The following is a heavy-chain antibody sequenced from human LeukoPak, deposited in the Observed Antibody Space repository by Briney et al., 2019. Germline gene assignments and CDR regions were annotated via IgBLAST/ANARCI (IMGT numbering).Heavy chain of an antibody. Sequence: GGSLRLSCAASGFTFSSYSMNWVRQAPGKGLEWVSSISSSSSYIYYADSVKGRFTISRDNAKNSLYLQMNSLRAEDTAVYYCARDDDSSGYTKYWGQGTLVTVSS. V-gene: IGHV3-21*01. D-gene: IGHD3-22*01. CDR3: ARDDDSSGYTKY. CDR1: GFTFSSYS. CDR2: ISSSSSYI. J-gene: IGHJ4*02.